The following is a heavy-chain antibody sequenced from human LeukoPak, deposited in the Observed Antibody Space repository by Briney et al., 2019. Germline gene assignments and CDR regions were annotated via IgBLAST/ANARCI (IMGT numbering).Heavy chain of an antibody. CDR2: IKQGGSEK. CDR3: ARDMDIYYYSYMDV. V-gene: IGHV3-7*01. D-gene: IGHD2-2*03. J-gene: IGHJ6*03. Sequence: GGSLRLSCAASGFTFSSYWRSWVRQAPGKGLEWVANIKQGGSEKYYVDSVKGRFTISRDNAKNSLYLQMNSLRAEDTAVYYCARDMDIYYYSYMDVWGKGTTVTVSS. CDR1: GFTFSSYW.